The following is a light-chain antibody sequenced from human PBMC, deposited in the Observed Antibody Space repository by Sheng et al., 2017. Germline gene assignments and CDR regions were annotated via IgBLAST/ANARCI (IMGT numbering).Light chain of an antibody. CDR2: AAS. Sequence: DIQMTQSPSSLSASVGDRVTITCRASQSVRNYLNWYQQKPGKAPKLLIFAASSLQSGVPSRFSGSGSGTDFTLSISTLQPEDFATYYCQQSYSTPRTFG. CDR1: QSVRNY. J-gene: IGKJ1*01. CDR3: QQSYSTPRT. V-gene: IGKV1-39*01.